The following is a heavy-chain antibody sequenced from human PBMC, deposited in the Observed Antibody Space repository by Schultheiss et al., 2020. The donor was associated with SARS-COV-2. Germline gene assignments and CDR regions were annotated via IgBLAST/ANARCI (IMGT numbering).Heavy chain of an antibody. J-gene: IGHJ4*02. V-gene: IGHV3-73*01. CDR2: IRSKANSYAT. Sequence: GGSLRLSCAASGFTFSGSAMHWVRQASGKGLEWVGRIRSKANSYATAYAASVKGRFTISRDDSKNTAYLQMNSLKTEDTAVYYCAKERVSYDFWSGYYIFDYWGQGTLVTVSS. CDR3: AKERVSYDFWSGYYIFDY. D-gene: IGHD3-3*01. CDR1: GFTFSGSA.